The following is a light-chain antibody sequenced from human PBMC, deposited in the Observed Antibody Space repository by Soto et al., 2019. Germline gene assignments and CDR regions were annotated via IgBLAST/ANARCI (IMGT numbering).Light chain of an antibody. CDR2: GAS. V-gene: IGKV3-20*01. CDR3: QHYGSSLLT. CDR1: QSVSSSY. Sequence: EIVLTQSPGTLSLSPGERATLSCRASQSVSSSYLAWYQQKPGQAPRLLIYGASSRATGIPDRFSGSGSGTDFNLTISRLEPEHFAVYYCQHYGSSLLTFGGGTKVEIK. J-gene: IGKJ4*01.